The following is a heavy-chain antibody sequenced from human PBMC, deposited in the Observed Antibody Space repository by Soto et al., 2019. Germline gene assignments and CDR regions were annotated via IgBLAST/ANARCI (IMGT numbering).Heavy chain of an antibody. V-gene: IGHV4-4*02. CDR2: IYQSGST. CDR1: GGSISGSNW. J-gene: IGHJ3*02. CDR3: ARRAVAGAFDI. Sequence: QVQLQESGPGLVKPSGTLSLTCAVSGGSISGSNWWSWVRQPPGKGLEWIVEIYQSGSTNYSPSLKSRVTISGDKSKTQCSLNLSAVTAADTAVYYCARRAVAGAFDIWGQGTVVTVSA. D-gene: IGHD6-19*01.